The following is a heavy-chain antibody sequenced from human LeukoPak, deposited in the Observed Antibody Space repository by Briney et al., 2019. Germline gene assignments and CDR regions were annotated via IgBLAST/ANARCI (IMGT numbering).Heavy chain of an antibody. D-gene: IGHD6-19*01. Sequence: GGSLRLSCAASGFTFSNYWMHWVRQAPGKGLVWVSRIYNDGSSTSYADSVKGRFTISRDISKNTLYLQMNSLRAEDTAVYYCAKTSSGWYFQRTKSYMDVWGKGTTVIVSS. CDR1: GFTFSNYW. V-gene: IGHV3-74*01. CDR2: IYNDGSST. CDR3: AKTSSGWYFQRTKSYMDV. J-gene: IGHJ6*04.